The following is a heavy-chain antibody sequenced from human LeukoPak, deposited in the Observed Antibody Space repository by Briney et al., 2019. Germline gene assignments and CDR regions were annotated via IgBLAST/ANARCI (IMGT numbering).Heavy chain of an antibody. J-gene: IGHJ5*02. CDR2: INSDGRTT. CDR3: ARVRIVGATLNWFDP. CDR1: GFTFSNNW. V-gene: IGHV3-74*01. Sequence: GGSLRLSCAASGFTFSNNWMHWVRQAPGKGLVWVSRINSDGRTTTYADSVKGRFTISRDNAKNTLYLQMNSLRAEDTAVYYCARVRIVGATLNWFDPWGQGTLVTVSS. D-gene: IGHD1-26*01.